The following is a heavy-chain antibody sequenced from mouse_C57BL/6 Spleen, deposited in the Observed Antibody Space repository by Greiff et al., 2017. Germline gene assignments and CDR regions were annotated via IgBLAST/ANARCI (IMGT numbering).Heavy chain of an antibody. Sequence: QVHVKQSGAELVRPGASVTLSCKASGYTFTDYEMHWVKQTPVHGLEWIGAIDPETGGTAYNQKFKGKAILTADKSSSTAYMELRSLTSEDSAVYYCTRYYYDYVRAMDYWGQGTSVTVSS. CDR3: TRYYYDYVRAMDY. CDR1: GYTFTDYE. D-gene: IGHD2-4*01. CDR2: IDPETGGT. J-gene: IGHJ4*01. V-gene: IGHV1-15*01.